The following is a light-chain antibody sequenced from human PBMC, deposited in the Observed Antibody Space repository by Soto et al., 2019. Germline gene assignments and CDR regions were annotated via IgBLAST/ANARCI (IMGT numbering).Light chain of an antibody. J-gene: IGLJ1*01. V-gene: IGLV2-23*01. CDR2: EGT. CDR3: FSFTSTNTHV. Sequence: QSVLTQPASVSGSPGQSITISCSGTTSDVGGYNLVSWYQQHTAKAPKLLIYEGTQRPSGVSSRFSGSKSGNTASLTISGLQAEDEADYYCFSFTSTNTHVFRRGTKVTV. CDR1: TSDVGGYNL.